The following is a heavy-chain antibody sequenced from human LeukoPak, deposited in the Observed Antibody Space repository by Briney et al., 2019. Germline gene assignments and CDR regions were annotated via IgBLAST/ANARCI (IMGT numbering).Heavy chain of an antibody. J-gene: IGHJ4*02. V-gene: IGHV3-20*04. CDR2: INWNGGRR. D-gene: IGHD6-19*01. CDR3: AKGPIAVAGLYYFDY. Sequence: GGSLRLSCAASGFTFDGYGMSWVRQAPGKGLEWVSDINWNGGRRGYADSVKGRFTISRDNAKNSLYLQMNSLRTEDTALYYCAKGPIAVAGLYYFDYWGQGTLVTVSS. CDR1: GFTFDGYG.